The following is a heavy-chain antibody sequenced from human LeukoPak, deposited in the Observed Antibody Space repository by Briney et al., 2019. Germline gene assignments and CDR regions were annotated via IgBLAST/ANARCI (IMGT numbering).Heavy chain of an antibody. CDR3: ANPRYDSSGYYYVD. CDR1: GYTFTAYT. V-gene: IGHV1-3*01. D-gene: IGHD3-22*01. CDR2: INGGSGNT. Sequence: ASVKVSCKASGYTFTAYTMHWLRQAPGQRLDWMGWINGGSGNTKYSPEFQGRVTITRDTSASTAYMELSSLRSEDTAVYYCANPRYDSSGYYYVDWGQGTLVTVSS. J-gene: IGHJ4*02.